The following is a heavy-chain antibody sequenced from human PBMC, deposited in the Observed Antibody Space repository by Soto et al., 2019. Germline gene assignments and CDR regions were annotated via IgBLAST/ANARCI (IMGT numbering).Heavy chain of an antibody. V-gene: IGHV3-7*03. CDR1: GFTFGADW. CDR2: INRAGDDK. J-gene: IGHJ4*02. Sequence: SGGSLRLSCAGSGFTFGADWMTWVRQAPGKGLEWVANINRAGDDKYYMDSVKGRFTISRDNAKNSLYLQMNSLRVEDTAVYYCTRDLDTSGSAPISEYWGQGTLVTVSS. CDR3: TRDLDTSGSAPISEY. D-gene: IGHD3-22*01.